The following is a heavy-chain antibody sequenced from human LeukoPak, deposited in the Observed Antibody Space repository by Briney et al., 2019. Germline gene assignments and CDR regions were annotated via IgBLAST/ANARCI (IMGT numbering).Heavy chain of an antibody. CDR1: GVRFSGYG. D-gene: IGHD1-26*01. CDR3: AKDWGVGGSYADS. J-gene: IGHJ4*02. CDR2: IRYDGSEE. Sequence: GGSLRLSCVASGVRFSGYGMHWVRQAPGKGLEWGAFIRYDGSEEYYADSVKGRFIISRANSKDTIFMEMNSLRREDTALYYCAKDWGVGGSYADSWGQGTLVTVSS. V-gene: IGHV3-30*02.